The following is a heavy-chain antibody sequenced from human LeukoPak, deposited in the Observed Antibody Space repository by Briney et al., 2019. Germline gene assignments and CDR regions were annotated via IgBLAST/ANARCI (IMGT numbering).Heavy chain of an antibody. Sequence: GGSLRLSCAASGFTFSTCAMSWVRQVPGKGLEWVSAISGSGGSTYYADSVKGRFTISRDNSKNTLYLQMNSLRAEGTAVYYCAKRRVHYYDSSGYYFDYWGQGTLVTVSS. D-gene: IGHD3-22*01. J-gene: IGHJ4*02. CDR2: ISGSGGST. CDR1: GFTFSTCA. CDR3: AKRRVHYYDSSGYYFDY. V-gene: IGHV3-23*01.